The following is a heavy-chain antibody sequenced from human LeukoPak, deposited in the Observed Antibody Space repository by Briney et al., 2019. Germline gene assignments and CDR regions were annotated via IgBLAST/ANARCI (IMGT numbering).Heavy chain of an antibody. CDR2: FDPEDGET. J-gene: IGHJ5*02. Sequence: ASVKVSCKVSGYTLTELSMHWVRQAPGKGREWMGGFDPEDGETIYAQKFQGRVTMTEDTSTDTAYMELSRLNSDDTAVYYCARKGYSEGLDPWGQGTQVTVSS. CDR1: GYTLTELS. CDR3: ARKGYSEGLDP. D-gene: IGHD5-18*01. V-gene: IGHV1-24*01.